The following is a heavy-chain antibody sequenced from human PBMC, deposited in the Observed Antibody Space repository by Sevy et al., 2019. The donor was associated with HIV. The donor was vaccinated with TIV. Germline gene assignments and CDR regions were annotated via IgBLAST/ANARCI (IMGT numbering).Heavy chain of an antibody. V-gene: IGHV3-30*02. CDR1: GFTFSSYG. CDR2: IRYDGSNK. Sequence: GGCLRLSCAASGFTFSSYGMHWVRQAPGKGLEWVAFIRYDGSNKYYADSVKGRFTISRDNSKNTLYLQMNSLRAEDTAASYCAKLLLGFWSGPRTSWGQGTLVTVSS. J-gene: IGHJ5*02. CDR3: AKLLLGFWSGPRTS. D-gene: IGHD3-3*01.